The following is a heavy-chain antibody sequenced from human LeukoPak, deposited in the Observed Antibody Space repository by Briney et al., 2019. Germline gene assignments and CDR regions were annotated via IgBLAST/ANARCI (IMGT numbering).Heavy chain of an antibody. CDR2: ISTSSTYM. CDR1: GFTFSSCG. Sequence: GGSLRLSCAASGFTFSSCGMNWVRQAPGKGLEWVSSISTSSTYMSYTDSVKGRFTISRDNAKNSLYLQMNSLRAVDTAVYYCARSLGGGVEMATVRLFDYWGQGTLVTVSS. V-gene: IGHV3-21*06. J-gene: IGHJ4*02. D-gene: IGHD5-24*01. CDR3: ARSLGGGVEMATVRLFDY.